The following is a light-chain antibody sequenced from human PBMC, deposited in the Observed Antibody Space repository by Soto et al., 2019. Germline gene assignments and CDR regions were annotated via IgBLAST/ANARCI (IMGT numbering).Light chain of an antibody. J-gene: IGLJ1*01. V-gene: IGLV2-14*01. CDR1: SSDVGSYHY. CDR2: EVS. CDR3: SSYTSGSAVYV. Sequence: QSVLTQPASVSGSPGQSITISCTGTSSDVGSYHYVSWFQQHPGKAPKLIIFEVSDRPSGVSTRFSGSKSGDTASLTISGLQDDDEADYYCSSYTSGSAVYVFGGGTKVTVL.